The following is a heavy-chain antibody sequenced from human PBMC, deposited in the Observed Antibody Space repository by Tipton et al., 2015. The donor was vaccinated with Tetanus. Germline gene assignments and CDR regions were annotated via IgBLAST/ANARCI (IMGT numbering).Heavy chain of an antibody. CDR1: GGSISSGGYY. V-gene: IGHV4-31*03. CDR2: IYYSGST. CDR3: AREGPSYYFDY. Sequence: TLSLTCTVSGGSISSGGYYWSWIRQHPGKDLEWIGYIYYSGSTYYNPSLKSRVTISVDTSKNQFSLKLSSVTAADTAVYYCAREGPSYYFDYWGQGTLVTVSS. D-gene: IGHD6-6*01. J-gene: IGHJ4*02.